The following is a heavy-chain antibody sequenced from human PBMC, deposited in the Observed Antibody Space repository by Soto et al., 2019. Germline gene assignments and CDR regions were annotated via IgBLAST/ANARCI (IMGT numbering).Heavy chain of an antibody. D-gene: IGHD3-10*01. CDR3: AREGSLGLDV. Sequence: EVRLEEAWGGFVQPGGSLRVSCSGSGFICSSFWMHWVRQGPGKGLEWVSRINGDGASLAYADSVKGRFSISRDNVQNTLHLQMNSLGADDTAVYFCAREGSLGLDVWGRGTTVTVSS. CDR2: INGDGASL. V-gene: IGHV3-74*03. J-gene: IGHJ6*02. CDR1: GFICSSFW.